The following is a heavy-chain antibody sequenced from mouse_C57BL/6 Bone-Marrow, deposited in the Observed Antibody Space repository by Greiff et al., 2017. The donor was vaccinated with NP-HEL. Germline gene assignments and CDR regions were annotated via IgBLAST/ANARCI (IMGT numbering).Heavy chain of an antibody. CDR1: GYAFTNYL. Sequence: VQRVESGAELVRPGTSVKVSCKASGYAFTNYLIEWVKQRPGQGLEWIGVINPGSGGTNYNEKFKGKATLTADKSSSTAYMQLSSLTSEDSAVYFCARGYYYGSSGAWFAYWGQGTLVTVSA. J-gene: IGHJ3*01. V-gene: IGHV1-54*01. D-gene: IGHD1-1*01. CDR2: INPGSGGT. CDR3: ARGYYYGSSGAWFAY.